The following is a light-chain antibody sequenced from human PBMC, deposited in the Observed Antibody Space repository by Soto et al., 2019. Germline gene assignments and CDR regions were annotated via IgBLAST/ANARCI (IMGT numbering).Light chain of an antibody. J-gene: IGLJ1*01. V-gene: IGLV2-14*01. CDR2: EVG. CDR3: SSYTSSSTQV. CDR1: SSDVGGYNY. Sequence: QSALTQPASVSGSPGQSITISCTGTSSDVGGYNYVSWYQQHPDKAPKLMIYEVGNRPSGVSNRFSGSKSGNTASLIISGLQAEDEADYYCSSYTSSSTQVFGTGTKVTVL.